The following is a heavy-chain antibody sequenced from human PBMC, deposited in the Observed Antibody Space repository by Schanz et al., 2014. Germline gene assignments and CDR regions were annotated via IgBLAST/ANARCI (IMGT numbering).Heavy chain of an antibody. Sequence: AQLVESGGGLVQPGGSLRLSCAASGFTFSDSWMHWVRQAPGKGLEWVSFIYGGSTYYTDSVKGRFTISRDNSKNTLYLQMNSLRAEDTAVYYCARTTNPFNFDSWPYLDYWGQGTLVTVSS. CDR1: GFTFSDSW. J-gene: IGHJ4*02. CDR2: IYGGST. V-gene: IGHV3-66*01. CDR3: ARTTNPFNFDSWPYLDY. D-gene: IGHD3-9*01.